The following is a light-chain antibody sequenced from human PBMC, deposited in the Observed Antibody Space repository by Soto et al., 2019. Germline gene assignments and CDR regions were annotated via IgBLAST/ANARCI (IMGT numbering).Light chain of an antibody. CDR3: SSYTSSSTLV. V-gene: IGLV2-14*01. CDR1: SSDVGGYDY. Sequence: QSALTQPASVSGSPGQSITISCTGTSSDVGGYDYVSWYQQHPGKAPQLMIYDVNNRPSGVSNRFSGSKSGNTASLTIFGLQAEDEADYYCSSYTSSSTLVFGTGTKVTVL. CDR2: DVN. J-gene: IGLJ1*01.